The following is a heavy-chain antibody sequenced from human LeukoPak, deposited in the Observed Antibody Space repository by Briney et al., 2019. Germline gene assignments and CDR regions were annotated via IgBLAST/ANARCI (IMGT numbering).Heavy chain of an antibody. CDR2: MNPNSGNT. J-gene: IGHJ5*02. V-gene: IGHV1-8*03. Sequence: ASVKVSCKASGYTFTSYDINWVRQATGQGLEWMGWMNPNSGNTGYAQKFQGRVTITRNTSISTAYMELSSLRSEDTAVYYCATDGRYSSGNNWFDPWGQGTLVTVSS. D-gene: IGHD6-19*01. CDR1: GYTFTSYD. CDR3: ATDGRYSSGNNWFDP.